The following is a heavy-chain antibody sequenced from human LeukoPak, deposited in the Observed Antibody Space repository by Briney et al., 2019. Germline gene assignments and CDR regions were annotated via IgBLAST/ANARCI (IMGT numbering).Heavy chain of an antibody. CDR1: GGSITSRTYY. D-gene: IGHD3-10*01. CDR2: TRDGGNT. V-gene: IGHV4-39*01. Sequence: SETLSLTCAVSGGSITSRTYYWGWLRQPRGRGLEWLSSTRDGGNTFYNPSLKGRVSISVDTSNMQLFLRLTSVTAADTAVYYCARLRDGRWLLECWGQGTLVTVSA. J-gene: IGHJ4*02. CDR3: ARLRDGRWLLEC.